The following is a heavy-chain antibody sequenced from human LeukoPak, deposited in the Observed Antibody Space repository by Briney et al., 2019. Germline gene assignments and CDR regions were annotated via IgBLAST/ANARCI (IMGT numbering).Heavy chain of an antibody. CDR3: ARGAFDI. V-gene: IGHV3-30-3*01. J-gene: IGHJ3*02. CDR2: ISYDGSNK. CDR1: GFTLSSYA. Sequence: GGSLRLSCAASGFTLSSYAMSWVRQAPDKGLEWVAVISYDGSNKYYADSVKGRFTISRDNSKNTLYLQMNSLRAEDTAVYYCARGAFDIWGQGTMVTVSS.